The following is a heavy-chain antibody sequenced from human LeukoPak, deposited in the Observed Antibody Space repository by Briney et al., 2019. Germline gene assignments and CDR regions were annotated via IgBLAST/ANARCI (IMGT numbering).Heavy chain of an antibody. D-gene: IGHD3-3*01. J-gene: IGHJ3*02. Sequence: PSETLSLTCTVSGGSISSYYWSWIRQPPGKGLEWIGYIYYSGSTNYNPSLKSRVTISVDTSKNQFSLKLSSVTAADTAVYYCARSRRVVTPDAFDIWGQGTMVTVSS. CDR3: ARSRRVVTPDAFDI. CDR1: GGSISSYY. V-gene: IGHV4-59*01. CDR2: IYYSGST.